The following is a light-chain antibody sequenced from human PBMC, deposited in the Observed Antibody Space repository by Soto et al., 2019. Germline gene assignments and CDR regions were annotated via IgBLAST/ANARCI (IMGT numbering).Light chain of an antibody. CDR1: QSVLYSSNNKNY. V-gene: IGKV4-1*01. CDR3: QQFHSTPKT. J-gene: IGKJ1*01. Sequence: DIVMTQSPDSLAVSLGERATINCKSSQSVLYSSNNKNYLAWYQQKPGQSPKLLIYWASTRESGVPDRFSGSGSGTDFTLTIRSLQAEDVAVYYCQQFHSTPKTFGQGTKVEIK. CDR2: WAS.